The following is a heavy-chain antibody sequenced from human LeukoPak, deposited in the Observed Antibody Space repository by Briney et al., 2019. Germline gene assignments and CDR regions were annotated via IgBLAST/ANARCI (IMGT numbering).Heavy chain of an antibody. Sequence: GGSKRLSCAASGFTFSSYWMHWVRQAPGKGLVWVSRIHSDGRTASYAESVKGRFTISRDSAKNTLYLQMDSLRAEDTAVYYCATWGYCDSGTGDPGWGQGALVTASS. CDR2: IHSDGRTA. CDR1: GFTFSSYW. CDR3: ATWGYCDSGTGDPG. V-gene: IGHV3-74*01. J-gene: IGHJ4*02. D-gene: IGHD2-15*01.